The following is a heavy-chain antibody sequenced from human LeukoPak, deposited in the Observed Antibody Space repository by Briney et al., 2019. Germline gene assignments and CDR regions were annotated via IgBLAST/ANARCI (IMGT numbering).Heavy chain of an antibody. CDR3: ARARGSSGWYRSDY. Sequence: SETLSLTCTVSGGSISSSSYYWGWIRQPPGKGLEWIGSIYYSGSTYYNPSLKSRVTISVGTSKNQFSLNLSSVTAADTAMYYCARARGSSGWYRSDYWGQGTLVTVSS. V-gene: IGHV4-39*07. CDR1: GGSISSSSYY. J-gene: IGHJ4*02. D-gene: IGHD6-19*01. CDR2: IYYSGST.